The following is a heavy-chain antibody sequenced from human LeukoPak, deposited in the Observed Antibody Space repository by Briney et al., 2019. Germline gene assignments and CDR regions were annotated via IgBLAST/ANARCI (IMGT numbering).Heavy chain of an antibody. J-gene: IGHJ4*01. Sequence: GGSLRLSCAVSGFTFTDYWMNWVRQAPGKGLEWVASIRQDGGEKSYVDSVKGRFTISRDNTKNSLYLQMSSLRVADTAVYYCARDGTAPGLYFDLWGQGTLVTVSS. CDR2: IRQDGGEK. D-gene: IGHD6-13*01. V-gene: IGHV3-7*01. CDR3: ARDGTAPGLYFDL. CDR1: GFTFTDYW.